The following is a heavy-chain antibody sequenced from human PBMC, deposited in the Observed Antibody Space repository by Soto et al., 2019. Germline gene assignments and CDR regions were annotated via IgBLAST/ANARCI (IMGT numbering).Heavy chain of an antibody. CDR3: ARHRGYYYYYYMDV. Sequence: PSETLSLTCTVSGGSISSYYWSWIRQPPGKGLEWIGYIYYSGSTNYNPSLKSRVTISVDTSKNQFSLKLSSVTAADTAVYYCARHRGYYYYYYMDVWGKGTTVT. CDR2: IYYSGST. D-gene: IGHD3-10*01. CDR1: GGSISSYY. V-gene: IGHV4-59*08. J-gene: IGHJ6*03.